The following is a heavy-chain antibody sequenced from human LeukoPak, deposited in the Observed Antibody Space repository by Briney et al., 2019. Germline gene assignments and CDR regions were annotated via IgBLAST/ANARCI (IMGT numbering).Heavy chain of an antibody. J-gene: IGHJ4*02. Sequence: PGGSLRLSCAASGFTFNSYAMNWVRQPTGKGLEWVSAIIGSGDMTYYADSVKGRFTISRDNSRSTLYLQMNSLRAEDTAVYYCAEEGANEYGDYGGIFDYWGQGTLVTVSS. V-gene: IGHV3-23*01. D-gene: IGHD4-17*01. CDR2: IIGSGDMT. CDR3: AEEGANEYGDYGGIFDY. CDR1: GFTFNSYA.